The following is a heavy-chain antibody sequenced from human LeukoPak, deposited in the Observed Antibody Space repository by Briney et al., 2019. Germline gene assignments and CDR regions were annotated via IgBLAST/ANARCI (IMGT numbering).Heavy chain of an antibody. CDR3: AVVDTAMFTFDY. D-gene: IGHD5-18*01. CDR1: GYTFTGYY. CDR2: INPNSGGT. J-gene: IGHJ4*02. V-gene: IGHV1-2*06. Sequence: ASVKVSCKASGYTFTGYYMHWVRQAPGQGLEWMGRINPNSGGTNYAQKFQGRVTMTRDTSISTAYMELSRLRSDDTAVYYCAVVDTAMFTFDYWGQGTLVTVSS.